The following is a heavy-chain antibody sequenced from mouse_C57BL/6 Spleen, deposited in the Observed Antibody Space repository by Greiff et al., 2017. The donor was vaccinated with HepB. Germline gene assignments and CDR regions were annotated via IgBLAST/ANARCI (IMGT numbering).Heavy chain of an antibody. V-gene: IGHV1-26*01. D-gene: IGHD2-5*01. J-gene: IGHJ3*01. CDR3: ARHSNYPFAY. CDR1: GYTFTDYY. CDR2: INPNNGGT. Sequence: EVQLQQSGPELVKPGASVKISCKASGYTFTDYYMNWVKQSHGKSLEWIGDINPNNGGTSYNQKFKGKATLTVDKSSSTAYMELRSLTSEDSAVYYCARHSNYPFAYWGQGTLVTVSA.